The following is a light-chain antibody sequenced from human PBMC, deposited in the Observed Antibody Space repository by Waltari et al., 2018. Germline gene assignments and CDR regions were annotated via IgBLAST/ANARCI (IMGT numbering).Light chain of an antibody. CDR1: QSVFYSSSNKNS. CDR2: WAS. V-gene: IGKV4-1*01. Sequence: DIVMTQSPDSLAVSLGERVTISCEYSQSVFYSSSNKNSLAWYQQKPGQPPKLLIHWASTRESGVPDRFSGSGSGTHFALTISSLQAEDVAVYYCQQFYSSPPTFGQGTKVEI. J-gene: IGKJ1*01. CDR3: QQFYSSPPT.